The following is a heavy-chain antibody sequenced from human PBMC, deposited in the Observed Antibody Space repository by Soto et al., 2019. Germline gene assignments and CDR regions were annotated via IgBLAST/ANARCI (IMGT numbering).Heavy chain of an antibody. J-gene: IGHJ4*02. Sequence: GGSLRLSCAASGFTFSSYDMHWVRQATGKGLEWVSAIGTAGDTYYPGSVKGRFTISRENAKNSLYLQMNSLRAGDTAVYYCARGGKYSGYDRGDYADYWGQGTLVTVSS. CDR3: ARGGKYSGYDRGDYADY. D-gene: IGHD5-12*01. CDR1: GFTFSSYD. CDR2: IGTAGDT. V-gene: IGHV3-13*01.